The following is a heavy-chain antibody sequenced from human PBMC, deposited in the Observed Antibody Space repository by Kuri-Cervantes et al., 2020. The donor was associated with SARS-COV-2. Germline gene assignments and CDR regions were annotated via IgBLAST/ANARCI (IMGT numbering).Heavy chain of an antibody. CDR3: ARVQGAAGTRDTDY. V-gene: IGHV1-3*01. J-gene: IGHJ4*02. D-gene: IGHD6-13*01. CDR1: GYTFTSYA. Sequence: ASVKVSCKASGYTFTSYAMHWVRQAPGQRLEWMGWINAGNGNTKYSQKFQGRVTITRDTSASTAYMELRSLRSDDTAVYYCARVQGAAGTRDTDYWGQGTLVTVSS. CDR2: INAGNGNT.